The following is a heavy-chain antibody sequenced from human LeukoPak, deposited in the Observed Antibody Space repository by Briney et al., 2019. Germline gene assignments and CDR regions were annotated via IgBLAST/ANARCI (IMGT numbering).Heavy chain of an antibody. CDR2: ISSSGST. Sequence: SQTLSLTCTVSGDSISSGDYYWSWIRQPAGKGLEWIGRISSSGSTNYNPSLKSRVTISVDTSKNQFSLKLSSVTAADTAVYYCASSTVNTRDSYYYYYYMDVWGKGTTVTVSS. V-gene: IGHV4-61*02. D-gene: IGHD4-17*01. CDR1: GDSISSGDYY. CDR3: ASSTVNTRDSYYYYYYMDV. J-gene: IGHJ6*03.